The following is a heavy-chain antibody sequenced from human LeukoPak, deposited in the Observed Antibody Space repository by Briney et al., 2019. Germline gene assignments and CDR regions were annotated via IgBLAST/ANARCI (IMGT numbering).Heavy chain of an antibody. CDR2: ISGSGGST. CDR3: ARIPAMVSY. J-gene: IGHJ4*02. V-gene: IGHV3-23*01. Sequence: GGSLRLSCAASGFTFSSYAMSWVRQAPGKGLEWVSAISGSGGSTYYADSVKGRFTIPRDNAKNSLYLQMNSLRAEDTAVYYCARIPAMVSYWGQGTLVTVSS. D-gene: IGHD5-18*01. CDR1: GFTFSSYA.